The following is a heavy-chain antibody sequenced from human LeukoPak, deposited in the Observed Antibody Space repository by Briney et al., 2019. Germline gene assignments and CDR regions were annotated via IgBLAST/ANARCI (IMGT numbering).Heavy chain of an antibody. CDR3: AREELRDGASFDY. Sequence: SETLSLTCTVSGYSISIGYYWVWIRQPPGKGLQWIGSIYHSGSTYYNPSLKSRVTISVDTSKNQFSLKLSSVTAADTAVYYCAREELRDGASFDYWGQGTLVTVSS. CDR1: GYSISIGYY. J-gene: IGHJ4*02. D-gene: IGHD1-7*01. CDR2: IYHSGST. V-gene: IGHV4-38-2*02.